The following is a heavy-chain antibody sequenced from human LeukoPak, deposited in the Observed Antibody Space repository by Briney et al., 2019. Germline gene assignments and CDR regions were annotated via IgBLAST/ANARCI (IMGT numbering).Heavy chain of an antibody. J-gene: IGHJ4*02. D-gene: IGHD3-10*01. V-gene: IGHV5-51*01. CDR1: GYSFTSYW. CDR2: IYPGDSDT. Sequence: GGSLKISCKGSGYSFTSYWIGWVRQMPGKGLEWMGIIYPGDSDTRYSPSFQGQVTISADKSLTTAYLQWNSLKASDTAMYYCATARRHGSGSYYDYWGQGTLVTVSS. CDR3: ATARRHGSGSYYDY.